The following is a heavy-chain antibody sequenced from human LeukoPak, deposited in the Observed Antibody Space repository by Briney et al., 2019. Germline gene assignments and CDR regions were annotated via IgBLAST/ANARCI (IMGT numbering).Heavy chain of an antibody. J-gene: IGHJ4*02. CDR3: AKDQGAGDSSGSPDY. CDR2: IRYDGSNK. CDR1: GFTFSSYG. V-gene: IGHV3-30*02. Sequence: GGSLRLSCAASGFTFSSYGTHWVRQAPGKGLEWVAFIRYDGSNKYDADSVKGRFTISRDNSKNTLYLQMNSLRAEDTAVYYCAKDQGAGDSSGSPDYWGQGTLVTVSS. D-gene: IGHD3-22*01.